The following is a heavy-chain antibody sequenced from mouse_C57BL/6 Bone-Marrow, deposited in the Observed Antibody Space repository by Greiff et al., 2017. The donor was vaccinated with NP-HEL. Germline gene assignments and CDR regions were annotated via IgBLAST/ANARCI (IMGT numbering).Heavy chain of an antibody. Sequence: VQLQQSGAELARPGASVKLSCKASGYTFTSYGISWVKQRTGQGLEWIGEIYPRSGNTYYNEKFKGKATLTADKSSSTAYMELSSLTSEDSAVYFCARPPYYDYDPFADWGQGTLVTVSA. CDR3: ARPPYYDYDPFAD. CDR1: GYTFTSYG. J-gene: IGHJ3*01. V-gene: IGHV1-81*01. D-gene: IGHD2-4*01. CDR2: IYPRSGNT.